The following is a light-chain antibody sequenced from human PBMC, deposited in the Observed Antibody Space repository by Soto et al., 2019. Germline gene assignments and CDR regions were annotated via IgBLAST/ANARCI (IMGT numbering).Light chain of an antibody. CDR2: DAS. CDR1: QDINNC. V-gene: IGKV1-33*01. J-gene: IGKJ5*01. Sequence: DIQITQTPSSLSASVGDRVTITCQASQDINNCLNWYHQKPGKAPKLLIYDASNLESGVPSRFSGSGSGTDFTLTISCLQSEDFATYYCQQYYSYPITFGQGTRLEIK. CDR3: QQYYSYPIT.